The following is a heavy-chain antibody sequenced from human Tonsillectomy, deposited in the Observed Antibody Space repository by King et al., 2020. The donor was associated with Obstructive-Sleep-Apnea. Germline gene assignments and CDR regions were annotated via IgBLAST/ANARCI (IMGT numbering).Heavy chain of an antibody. CDR2: VTPAGNT. J-gene: IGHJ4*02. D-gene: IGHD6-13*01. Sequence: VQSGGSLRLSCAASGFTFSTYDMHWVRQGAGKGLEWVSGVTPAGNTYYPGSVKGRFTISREDAKKSLYLQMNSLRAGDTAVYYCARGSLPGTSGPFEYWGQGTLVTVSS. V-gene: IGHV3-13*01. CDR3: ARGSLPGTSGPFEY. CDR1: GFTFSTYD.